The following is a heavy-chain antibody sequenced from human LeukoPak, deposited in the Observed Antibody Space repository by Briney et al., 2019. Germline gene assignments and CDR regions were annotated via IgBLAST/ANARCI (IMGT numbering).Heavy chain of an antibody. Sequence: TASETLSLTCTVSGGSISSGSYYWSWIRQPAGKGLEWIGRIYTSGSTNYNPSLKSRVTISVDTSKNQFSLKLSSVTAADTAVYYCAGSSGWYLDYWGQGTLVTVSS. CDR2: IYTSGST. V-gene: IGHV4-61*02. CDR1: GGSISSGSYY. J-gene: IGHJ4*02. CDR3: AGSSGWYLDY. D-gene: IGHD6-19*01.